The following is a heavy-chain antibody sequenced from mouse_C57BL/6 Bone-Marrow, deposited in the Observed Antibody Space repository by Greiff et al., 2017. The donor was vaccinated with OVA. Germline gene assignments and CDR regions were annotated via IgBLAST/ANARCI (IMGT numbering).Heavy chain of an antibody. Sequence: QVQLQQSGAELVRPGTSVKVSCKASGYAFTNYLIEWVKQRPGQGLEWIGVINPGSGGTNYNEKFKGKATLTADKSSSTAYMQLSGLTSEDSAVYFCARAYYAMDYWGQGTSVTVSS. J-gene: IGHJ4*01. V-gene: IGHV1-54*01. CDR2: INPGSGGT. CDR3: ARAYYAMDY. CDR1: GYAFTNYL. D-gene: IGHD3-1*01.